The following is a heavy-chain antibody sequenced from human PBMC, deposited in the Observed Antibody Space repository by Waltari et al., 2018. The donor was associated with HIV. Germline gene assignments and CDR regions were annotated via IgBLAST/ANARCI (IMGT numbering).Heavy chain of an antibody. D-gene: IGHD3-22*01. CDR2: ISVYNGNT. V-gene: IGHV1-18*01. CDR3: ARVPSSGYLYYFDY. CDR1: GYTFTRYG. Sequence: QVQLVQSGAEVKKPGASVKVSCKASGYTFTRYGISWVRKAPGQGLEWMGWISVYNGNTNYAQNLQGRVTMTTDTSTSTAYMELRSLRSDDTAVYYCARVPSSGYLYYFDYWGQGTLVTVSS. J-gene: IGHJ4*02.